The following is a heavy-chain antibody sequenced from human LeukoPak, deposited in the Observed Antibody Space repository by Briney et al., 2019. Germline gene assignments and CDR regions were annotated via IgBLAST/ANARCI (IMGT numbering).Heavy chain of an antibody. V-gene: IGHV3-23*01. D-gene: IGHD2-2*01. J-gene: IGHJ3*02. CDR3: AKSMKPWGDGYCSTSSCPHDAFDI. CDR1: GFTFSSYA. CDR2: TSCSGRST. Sequence: GGSLRLSCAASGFTFSSYAMTWVRQTPGKGLEWVSGTSCSGRSTFYADSVKGRFTISRDNSENTLFLQMNSLRADDTAVYYCAKSMKPWGDGYCSTSSCPHDAFDIWGQGTMVTVSS.